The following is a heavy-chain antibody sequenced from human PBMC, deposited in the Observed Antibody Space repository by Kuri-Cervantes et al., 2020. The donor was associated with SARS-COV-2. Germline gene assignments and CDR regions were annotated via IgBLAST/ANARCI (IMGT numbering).Heavy chain of an antibody. J-gene: IGHJ6*03. V-gene: IGHV1-8*01. CDR1: GYTFTSYD. CDR3: ARGSAKRYRPSGYYGYYYYYMDV. D-gene: IGHD3-3*01. CDR2: MNPNSGNT. Sequence: ASVTVSCKASGYTFTSYDINWVRQATGQGLEWVGWMNPNSGNTGYAQKFQGRVTMTRNTSISTAYMELSSLRSEDTAVYYCARGSAKRYRPSGYYGYYYYYMDVWGKGTTVTVSS.